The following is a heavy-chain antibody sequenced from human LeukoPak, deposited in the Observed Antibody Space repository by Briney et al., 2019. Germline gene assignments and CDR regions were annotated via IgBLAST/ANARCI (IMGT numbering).Heavy chain of an antibody. CDR1: GFTVSTNY. D-gene: IGHD6-19*01. CDR2: FYSGGDR. J-gene: IGHJ4*02. CDR3: ARNSVAGTGNY. Sequence: GGSLRLSCAASGFTVSTNYMSWVRQAPGKGLEWVSVFYSGGDRYYADSVKGRFTISRDNSKNTVYLQMNSLRPEDTAVYYCARNSVAGTGNYWGQGTLVTVSS. V-gene: IGHV3-53*01.